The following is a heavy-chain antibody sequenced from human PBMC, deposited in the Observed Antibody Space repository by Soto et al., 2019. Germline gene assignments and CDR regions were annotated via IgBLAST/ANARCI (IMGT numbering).Heavy chain of an antibody. V-gene: IGHV1-18*04. CDR1: GYTFVSYG. Sequence: QIQLVQSAAEVKKPGASVKVSCKTSGYTFVSYGISWVRQAPGQGLEWMGWISPYNGTTNFAQRFRGRVTLTTDTSTDIVDMDLGRLKSDDTAVYYCARDQNFFDSSGYYDHWGQGPLITVSS. D-gene: IGHD3-22*01. CDR3: ARDQNFFDSSGYYDH. CDR2: ISPYNGTT. J-gene: IGHJ5*02.